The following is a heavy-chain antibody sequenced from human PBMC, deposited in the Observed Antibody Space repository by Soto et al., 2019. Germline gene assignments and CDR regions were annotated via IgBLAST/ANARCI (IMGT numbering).Heavy chain of an antibody. CDR3: ARDKTEWLPPHYYYYGMDV. CDR1: GGSISSYY. Sequence: KASETLSLTCTVSGGSISSYYWSWIRQPPGKGLEWIGYIYYSGSTNYNPSLKSRVTISVDTSKNQFSLKLSSVTAADTAVYYCARDKTEWLPPHYYYYGMDVWGQGTTVTVSS. J-gene: IGHJ6*02. CDR2: IYYSGST. V-gene: IGHV4-59*01. D-gene: IGHD3-3*01.